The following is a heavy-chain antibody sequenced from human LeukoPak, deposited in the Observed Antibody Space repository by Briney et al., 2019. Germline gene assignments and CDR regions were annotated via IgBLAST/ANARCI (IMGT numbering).Heavy chain of an antibody. CDR2: IRSKTFGGTT. Sequence: GGSLRLSCTSSGFTFGTYAVSWFRQAPGKGLEWVAFIRSKTFGGTTEYAASVKGRFTISRDDSKSIAYLQMNSLKTEDTAVYYCTRHSGRTDYWGQGTLVSVSS. V-gene: IGHV3-49*03. CDR1: GFTFGTYA. CDR3: TRHSGRTDY. D-gene: IGHD6-25*01. J-gene: IGHJ4*02.